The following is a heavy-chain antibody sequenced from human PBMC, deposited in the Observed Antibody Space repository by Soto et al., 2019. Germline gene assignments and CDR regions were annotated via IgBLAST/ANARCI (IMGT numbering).Heavy chain of an antibody. D-gene: IGHD3-22*01. J-gene: IGHJ6*02. CDR3: ARDRAYYDSSGYPPPYYYYGMDV. CDR2: ISSSSSYI. V-gene: IGHV3-21*01. Sequence: GGSLRLSCAASGFTFSSYSMNWVRQAPGKGLEWVSSISSSSSYIYYADSVKGRFTISRDNAKNSLYLQMNSLRAEDTAVYYCARDRAYYDSSGYPPPYYYYGMDVWGQGTTVTVSS. CDR1: GFTFSSYS.